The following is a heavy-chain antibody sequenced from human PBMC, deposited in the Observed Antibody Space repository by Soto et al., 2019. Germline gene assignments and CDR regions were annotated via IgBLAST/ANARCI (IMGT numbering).Heavy chain of an antibody. CDR2: ISYDGSNK. V-gene: IGHV3-30-3*01. Sequence: GGSLRLSCAASGFTFSSYAMHWVRQAPGKGLEWVAVISYDGSNKYYADSVKGRFTISRDNSKNTLYLQMNSLRAEDTAVYYCARVDYDFWSGYSYYYYGMDVWGQGTTVTVSS. CDR3: ARVDYDFWSGYSYYYYGMDV. J-gene: IGHJ6*02. CDR1: GFTFSSYA. D-gene: IGHD3-3*01.